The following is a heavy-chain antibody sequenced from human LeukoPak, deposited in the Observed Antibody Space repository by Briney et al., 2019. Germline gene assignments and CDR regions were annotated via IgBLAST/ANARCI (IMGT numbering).Heavy chain of an antibody. D-gene: IGHD3-9*01. CDR2: INHSGST. Sequence: PSETLSLTCAAYGGSFSGYYWSWIRQPPGKGLEWIGEINHSGSTNYNPSLKSRVTISVDTSKNQFSLKLSSVTAADTAVYYCARGAKLRYFDWPPDYWGQGTLVTVSS. CDR3: ARGAKLRYFDWPPDY. CDR1: GGSFSGYY. V-gene: IGHV4-34*01. J-gene: IGHJ4*02.